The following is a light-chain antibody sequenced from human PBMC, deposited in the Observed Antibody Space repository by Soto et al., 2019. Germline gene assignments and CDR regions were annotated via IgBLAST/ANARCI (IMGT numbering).Light chain of an antibody. J-gene: IGKJ1*01. CDR1: QGVSSW. V-gene: IGKV1-5*03. CDR2: KAS. Sequence: DIQMTQSPSTLSASVGDRVTISCRASQGVSSWLAWYQQKPGRAPKLLIYKASGLESGVPSRFSGSGSGTEFTLTISSLQPADFATYYCQQYNSYPWTFGQGTKVEIK. CDR3: QQYNSYPWT.